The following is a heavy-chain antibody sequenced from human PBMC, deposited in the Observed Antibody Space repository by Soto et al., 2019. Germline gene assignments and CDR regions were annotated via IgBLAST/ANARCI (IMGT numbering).Heavy chain of an antibody. CDR3: AVVVVPAWGWFDP. V-gene: IGHV1-69*13. J-gene: IGHJ5*02. Sequence: SVKVSCKASGGTFSSYAISWVRQAPGQGLEWMGGIIPIFGTANYAQKFQGRVTITADESTSTAYMELSSLRSEDTAVYYCAVVVVPAWGWFDPWGQGTLVTVSS. CDR2: IIPIFGTA. CDR1: GGTFSSYA. D-gene: IGHD2-2*01.